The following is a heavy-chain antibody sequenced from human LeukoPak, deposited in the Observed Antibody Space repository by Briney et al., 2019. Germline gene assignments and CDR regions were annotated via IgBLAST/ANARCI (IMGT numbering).Heavy chain of an antibody. V-gene: IGHV1-8*03. D-gene: IGHD3-22*01. CDR2: MNPNSGNT. J-gene: IGHJ5*02. Sequence: GASVKVSCKASGYTFISYEIHWVRQAPGQGLEWVGWMNPNSGNTGYAQKFQGRVTITRNTSISTAYMELSSLTSEDTAMYYCARMYYYDSSGDNWFDPWGQGTLVTVSS. CDR3: ARMYYYDSSGDNWFDP. CDR1: GYTFISYE.